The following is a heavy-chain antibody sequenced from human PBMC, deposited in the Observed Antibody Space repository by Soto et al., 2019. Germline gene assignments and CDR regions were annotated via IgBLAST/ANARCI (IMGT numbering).Heavy chain of an antibody. D-gene: IGHD5-18*01. CDR2: ISTYNGIT. J-gene: IGHJ4*02. CDR1: GYTFTNYG. CDR3: ARGPFGGRGYSSGYFHY. V-gene: IGHV1-18*04. Sequence: SVKVSCKASGYTFTNYGFNWVRQAPGQGLEWMGWISTYNGITNYAQKLQGRVTMTTDTSTSTAYMELRSLRSDDTAVYYCARGPFGGRGYSSGYFHYWGQGTLVTVFS.